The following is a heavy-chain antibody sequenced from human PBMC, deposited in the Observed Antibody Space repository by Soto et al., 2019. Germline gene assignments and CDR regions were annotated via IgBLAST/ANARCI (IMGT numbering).Heavy chain of an antibody. CDR1: GFTFSNYW. V-gene: IGHV3-7*04. J-gene: IGHJ4*02. D-gene: IGHD3-9*01. CDR3: ARVILGSTRNAPDH. CDR2: IKQDESDI. Sequence: DVQLVESGGGLVQPGGSLRLSCAASGFTFSNYWMSWVRQAPGKGLEWVANIKQDESDIHYVDSVKGRFTISRDNAKNSLYLQMNGLRAEDTAVYYCARVILGSTRNAPDHWGQGTLVTVSS.